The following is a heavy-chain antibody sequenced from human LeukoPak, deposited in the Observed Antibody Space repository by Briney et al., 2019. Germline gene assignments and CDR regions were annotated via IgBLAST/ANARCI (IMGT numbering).Heavy chain of an antibody. J-gene: IGHJ4*02. Sequence: GGSLRLSCAASGFTFSSYWMHWVRQAPGKGLVWVSRINSDGSSTSYADSVKGRFTISRDNAKNTLYLQMNSLRAEDTAVYYCARGPHSSGYYRPPDYWGQGTLVTVSS. D-gene: IGHD3-22*01. CDR1: GFTFSSYW. CDR3: ARGPHSSGYYRPPDY. V-gene: IGHV3-74*01. CDR2: INSDGSST.